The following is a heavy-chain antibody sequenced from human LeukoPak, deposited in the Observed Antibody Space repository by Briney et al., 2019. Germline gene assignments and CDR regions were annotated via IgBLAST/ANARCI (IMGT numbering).Heavy chain of an antibody. J-gene: IGHJ4*02. CDR2: INHSGST. CDR1: GGSFSGYY. Sequence: SETLSLTCAGYGGSFSGYYWSWIRQPPGKGLEGIGEINHSGSTNYNPSLKSRVTISVDTSKNQFSLKLSSVTAADTAVYYCARAGFLGYCSSTSCYVGIPFDYWGQGTLVTVSS. V-gene: IGHV4-34*01. CDR3: ARAGFLGYCSSTSCYVGIPFDY. D-gene: IGHD2-2*01.